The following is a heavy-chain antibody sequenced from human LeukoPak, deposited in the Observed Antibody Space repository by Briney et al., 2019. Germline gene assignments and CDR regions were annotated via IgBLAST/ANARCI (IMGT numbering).Heavy chain of an antibody. CDR3: ARDNSVGDIAWWFDP. D-gene: IGHD3-16*02. V-gene: IGHV1-46*01. CDR2: INPSGSST. CDR1: GYSFTSHY. J-gene: IGHJ5*02. Sequence: GESLKISCKGSGYSFTSHYMHWVRQAPGQGLEGMGLINPSGSSTLYAQKFQGRVTMTRDMSTTTDYMELSSLRSEDTAVYYCARDNSVGDIAWWFDPWGQGTLVTVSS.